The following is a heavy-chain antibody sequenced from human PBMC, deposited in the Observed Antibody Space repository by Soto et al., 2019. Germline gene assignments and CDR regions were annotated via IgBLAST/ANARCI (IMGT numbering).Heavy chain of an antibody. CDR3: ARDMRYYDGSGFVEY. Sequence: GXSVKVSCKASGYTFTSYGITWVRQAPGQGLEWMGWISAYTGDTNYAQKLQGRVTMTTDTSTSTAYMELRSLRSDDTAVYYCARDMRYYDGSGFVEYWGQGTPVTV. CDR2: ISAYTGDT. D-gene: IGHD3-22*01. J-gene: IGHJ4*02. V-gene: IGHV1-18*01. CDR1: GYTFTSYG.